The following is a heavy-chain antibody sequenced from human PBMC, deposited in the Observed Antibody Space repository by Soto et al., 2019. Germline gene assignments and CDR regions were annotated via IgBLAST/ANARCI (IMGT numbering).Heavy chain of an antibody. CDR3: ARPPTASLDAFDI. CDR1: GGSISSSRYY. CDR2: IFYSGST. V-gene: IGHV4-39*01. Sequence: ASETLSLTCTVSGGSISSSRYYWGWIRQPPGKGLEWIGSIFYSGSTYHNPSLKSRVTIXVXXXXXXXSLKLSSVTAADTAVYYCARPPTASLDAFDIWGQGTMVTVSS. J-gene: IGHJ3*02.